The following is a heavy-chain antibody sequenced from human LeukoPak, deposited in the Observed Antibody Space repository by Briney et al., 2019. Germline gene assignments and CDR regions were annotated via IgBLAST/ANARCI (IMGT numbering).Heavy chain of an antibody. CDR3: ARDLSGGSSWFTGGVDY. Sequence: ASVKVSCKASAYTFTGYYMHWVRQAPGQGLEWMGWINPNSGGTNYAQKFQGRVTMTRDTSISTAYMELSRLRSDDTAVYYCARDLSGGSSWFTGGVDYWGQGTLVTVSS. D-gene: IGHD6-13*01. J-gene: IGHJ4*02. CDR2: INPNSGGT. V-gene: IGHV1-2*02. CDR1: AYTFTGYY.